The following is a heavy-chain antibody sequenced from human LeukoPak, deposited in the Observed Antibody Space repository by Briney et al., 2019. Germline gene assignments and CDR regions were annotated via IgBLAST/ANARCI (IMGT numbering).Heavy chain of an antibody. Sequence: SETLSLTCTVSGGSISSSSYYWGWIRQPPGKGLEWIGSIYYSESTYYNPSLKSRVTISIDTSKNQFSLKLSSVTAADMAVYYCARGLFKGVTASLGYWGQGTLVTVSS. CDR3: ARGLFKGVTASLGY. CDR1: GGSISSSSYY. D-gene: IGHD2-21*02. V-gene: IGHV4-39*07. CDR2: IYYSEST. J-gene: IGHJ4*02.